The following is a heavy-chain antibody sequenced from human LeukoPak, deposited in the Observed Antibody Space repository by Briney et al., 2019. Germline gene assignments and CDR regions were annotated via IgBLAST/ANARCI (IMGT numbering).Heavy chain of an antibody. CDR1: GFTFSSYE. CDR2: IGSSGFTI. D-gene: IGHD3-10*01. Sequence: PGGSLRLSCAASGFTFSSYEMNWVRQAPGKGLEWVSYIGSSGFTIYYADSVMGRFTISRDNAKNSLYLQMNSLRAEDTAVYYCARHGNHYGSGSYPYYFDYWGQGTLVTVSS. CDR3: ARHGNHYGSGSYPYYFDY. V-gene: IGHV3-48*03. J-gene: IGHJ4*02.